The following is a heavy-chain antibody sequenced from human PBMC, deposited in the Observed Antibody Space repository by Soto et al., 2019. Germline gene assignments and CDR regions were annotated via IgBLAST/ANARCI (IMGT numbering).Heavy chain of an antibody. CDR1: GFTFSHYG. CDR2: ISYDGRNE. V-gene: IGHV3-30*03. J-gene: IGHJ4*02. D-gene: IGHD6-19*01. CDR3: ARAVAVPADFDY. Sequence: GGSLRLSCAASGFTFSHYGMHWVRQAPGKGLEWVAIISYDGRNEYYADSVKGRFTISRDNSKNTLYLQMNSLRAEDTAVYYCARAVAVPADFDYWGQGTLVTVSS.